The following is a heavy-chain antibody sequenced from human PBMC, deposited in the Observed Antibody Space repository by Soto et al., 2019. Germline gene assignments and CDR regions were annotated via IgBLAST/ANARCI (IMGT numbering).Heavy chain of an antibody. CDR3: AKAGRPYYDLWSENRFDP. CDR1: GFTFISYA. CDR2: ISGSGGAT. J-gene: IGHJ5*02. Sequence: GGSLSLSCAASGFTFISYAMTWVRQAPGKGLEWVSSISGSGGATYYADSVKGRFTMSRDDSKNTLYLQMNSLRAEDTALYYCAKAGRPYYDLWSENRFDPWGQGTLVTVSS. D-gene: IGHD3-3*01. V-gene: IGHV3-23*01.